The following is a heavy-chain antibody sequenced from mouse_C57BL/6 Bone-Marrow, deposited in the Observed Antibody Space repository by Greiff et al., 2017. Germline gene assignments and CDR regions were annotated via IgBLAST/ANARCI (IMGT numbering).Heavy chain of an antibody. CDR2: ISSGGSYT. V-gene: IGHV5-6*03. J-gene: IGHJ4*01. CDR1: GFTFSSYG. Sequence: EVKLVESGGGLVKPGGSLKLSCAASGFTFSSYGMSWVRQTPDKRLEWVATISSGGSYTYYPDSVKGRFTISRDNAKNTLYLQMSSLKSEDTAMYYCARNYYAMDYWGQGTSVTVSS. CDR3: ARNYYAMDY.